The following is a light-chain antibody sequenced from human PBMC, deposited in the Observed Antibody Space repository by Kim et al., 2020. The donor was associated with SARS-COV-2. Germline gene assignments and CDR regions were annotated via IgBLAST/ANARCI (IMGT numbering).Light chain of an antibody. CDR3: QAWDSSTAWV. J-gene: IGLJ1*01. Sequence: VSPVQTASITCSGDKLGDKYACWYQQKPGQSPVLVIYEDSNRPSGIPERFSGSNSGNTATLTISGTQAMDEADYYCQAWDSSTAWVFGTGTKVTVL. V-gene: IGLV3-1*01. CDR1: KLGDKY. CDR2: EDS.